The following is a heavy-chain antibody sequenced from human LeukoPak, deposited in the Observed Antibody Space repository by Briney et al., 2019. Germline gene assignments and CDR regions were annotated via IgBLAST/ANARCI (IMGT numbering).Heavy chain of an antibody. V-gene: IGHV4-34*01. J-gene: IGHJ6*02. D-gene: IGHD3-10*01. CDR3: ARGGGSGSYYKRRPHYYYGMDV. Sequence: SETLSLTCAVYGGSFSGYYWSWIRQPPGKGLEWIGEINDSGSTNYNPSLKSRVTISVDTSKNQFSLKLSSVTAADTAVYYCARGGGSGSYYKRRPHYYYGMDVWGQGTTVTVSS. CDR2: INDSGST. CDR1: GGSFSGYY.